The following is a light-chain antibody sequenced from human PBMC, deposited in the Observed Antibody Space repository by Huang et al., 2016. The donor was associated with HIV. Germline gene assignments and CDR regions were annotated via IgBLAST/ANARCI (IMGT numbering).Light chain of an antibody. Sequence: EIVMTQSPATLSVSPGARATLSCRASQSVSNNLAWYQQKHGQDPRLLMYGASTRATCVPARCSCGGSGTEFTLTISSLQSEDFALYYCQQYNNRYTFGQGTKLEI. V-gene: IGKV3-15*01. CDR2: GAS. J-gene: IGKJ2*01. CDR1: QSVSNN. CDR3: QQYNNRYT.